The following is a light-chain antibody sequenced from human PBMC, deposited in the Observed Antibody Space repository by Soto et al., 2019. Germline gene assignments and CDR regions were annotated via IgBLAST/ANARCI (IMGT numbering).Light chain of an antibody. CDR2: EDN. CDR3: CSYAGTTISYV. CDR1: SSDVGSYNY. Sequence: HSVLTQPGRVAGSRGQSNTISCTGTSSDVGSYNYVSWFRHHPGTAPKLIIYEDNSRPSGICDRFSGSKSGNTASLTISGLQAEDEADYYCCSYAGTTISYVFGTGTKVTVL. V-gene: IGLV2-23*01. J-gene: IGLJ1*01.